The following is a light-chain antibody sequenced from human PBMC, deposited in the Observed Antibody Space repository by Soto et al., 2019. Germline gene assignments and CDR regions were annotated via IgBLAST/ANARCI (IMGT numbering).Light chain of an antibody. Sequence: DIQMTQSPSTLSASVGDRVTITCRANQSISTWLAWYQQKPGKAPKLLIYEASTLESGVPSRFSAGGSGADFTLIISSLQPDDFATYYCQHYGPPRYTFGQGTKLEIK. CDR2: EAS. CDR3: QHYGPPRYT. J-gene: IGKJ2*01. V-gene: IGKV1-5*01. CDR1: QSISTW.